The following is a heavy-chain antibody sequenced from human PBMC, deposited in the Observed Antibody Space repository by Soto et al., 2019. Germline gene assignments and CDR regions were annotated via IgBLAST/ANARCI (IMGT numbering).Heavy chain of an antibody. D-gene: IGHD3-16*02. V-gene: IGHV3-30*18. CDR1: RFTFSSYA. J-gene: IGHJ4*02. CDR3: AKALGELSPESYDY. CDR2: ISYDGSDE. Sequence: QVQLVESGGGVVQPGRSLRLSCAASRFTFSSYAMHWVRQAPGKGLEWVAVISYDGSDEYYADSVKGRFTISTDNSKNTLNLKMNSLRADDTAVYYCAKALGELSPESYDYWGQGTLITVSS.